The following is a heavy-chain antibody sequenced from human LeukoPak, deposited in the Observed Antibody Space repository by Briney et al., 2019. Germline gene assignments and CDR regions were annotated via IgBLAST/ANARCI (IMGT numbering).Heavy chain of an antibody. CDR3: ARVRGSYFADY. Sequence: SETLSLTCTVSGGSISSYYWSWIRQPPGKGLEWIGCIYYSGSTNYNPSLKSRVTISVDTSKNQFSLKLSSVTAADTAVYYCARVRGSYFADYWGQGTLVTVSS. CDR1: GGSISSYY. D-gene: IGHD1-26*01. CDR2: IYYSGST. J-gene: IGHJ4*02. V-gene: IGHV4-59*01.